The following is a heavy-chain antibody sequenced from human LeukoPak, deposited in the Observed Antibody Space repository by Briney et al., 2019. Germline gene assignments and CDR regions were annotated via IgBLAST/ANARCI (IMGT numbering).Heavy chain of an antibody. D-gene: IGHD3-22*01. CDR2: ITPNADRA. CDR1: GFTFGSYG. CDR3: AIMHGYYDGSGYWVQ. J-gene: IGHJ1*01. V-gene: IGHV3-23*01. Sequence: GGSLTLSCAASGFTFGSYGMSWVRQAPGRGLEWVSFITPNADRASYADSVEGRFTISRDNPRNTLYMQMNSLRDEDTAVYYCAIMHGYYDGSGYWVQWGQGTLVTVSS.